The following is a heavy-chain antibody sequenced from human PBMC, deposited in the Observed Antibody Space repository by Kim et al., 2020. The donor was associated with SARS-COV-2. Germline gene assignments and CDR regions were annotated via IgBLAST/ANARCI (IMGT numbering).Heavy chain of an antibody. V-gene: IGHV3-30*02. CDR3: AKDGYYDFWSGSNWFDP. Sequence: VKGRFTSSRDNSKNTLYLQMNSLRAEDTAGYYCAKDGYYDFWSGSNWFDPWGQGTLVTVSS. D-gene: IGHD3-3*01. J-gene: IGHJ5*02.